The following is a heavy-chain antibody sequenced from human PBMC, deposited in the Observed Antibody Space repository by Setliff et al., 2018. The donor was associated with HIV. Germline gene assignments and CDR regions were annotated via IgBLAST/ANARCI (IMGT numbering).Heavy chain of an antibody. CDR2: IYWNNNK. V-gene: IGHV2-5*01. CDR1: GLSLSTSGVG. Sequence: SGPTLVNPTQPLTLTCTFSGLSLSTSGVGVGWIRQSPGKALEWLAFIYWNNNKHYSTSLKGRLTVTKDTSKNRVVFTMTNMDPVDTATYYCAYSGRQLRGPYFDFWGQGTPVTVSS. D-gene: IGHD1-1*01. J-gene: IGHJ4*02. CDR3: AYSGRQLRGPYFDF.